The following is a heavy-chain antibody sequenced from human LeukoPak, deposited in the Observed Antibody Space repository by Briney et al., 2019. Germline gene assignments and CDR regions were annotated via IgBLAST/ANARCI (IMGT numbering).Heavy chain of an antibody. J-gene: IGHJ5*02. CDR2: IRYDGSNK. CDR1: GFTFSSYG. V-gene: IGHV3-30*02. Sequence: GGSLRLSCAASGFTFSSYGMHWVRQAPGKGREWVAFIRYDGSNKYYADSVKGRFTISRDNSKNTLYLQMNSLRAEDTAVYYCTKDQVAATLGVPWFDPWGQGTLVTVSS. CDR3: TKDQVAATLGVPWFDP. D-gene: IGHD2-15*01.